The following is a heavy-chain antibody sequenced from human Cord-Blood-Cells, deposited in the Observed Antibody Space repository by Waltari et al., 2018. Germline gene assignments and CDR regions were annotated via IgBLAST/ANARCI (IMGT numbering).Heavy chain of an antibody. Sequence: QPPGKGLEWIGEINHSGSTNYNPSLKSRVTISVDTSKNQFSLKLSSVTAADTAVYYCARALYYYDSSGPLDYWGQGTLVTVSS. CDR2: INHSGST. V-gene: IGHV4-34*01. J-gene: IGHJ4*02. D-gene: IGHD3-22*01. CDR3: ARALYYYDSSGPLDY.